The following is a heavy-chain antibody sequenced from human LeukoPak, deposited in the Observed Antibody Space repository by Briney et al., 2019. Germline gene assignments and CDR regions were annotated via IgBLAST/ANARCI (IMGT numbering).Heavy chain of an antibody. J-gene: IGHJ3*02. D-gene: IGHD3-16*01. Sequence: GGSLRLSCASSGFTFSSYAMNWVRQAPGKGLEWVSSISDSGGNTYNADSVKGRFTISRDNSKNTLYLQMNSLRAEDTAVYYCAKDKLFGVGAFDIWGQGTMVTVSS. CDR2: ISDSGGNT. V-gene: IGHV3-23*01. CDR1: GFTFSSYA. CDR3: AKDKLFGVGAFDI.